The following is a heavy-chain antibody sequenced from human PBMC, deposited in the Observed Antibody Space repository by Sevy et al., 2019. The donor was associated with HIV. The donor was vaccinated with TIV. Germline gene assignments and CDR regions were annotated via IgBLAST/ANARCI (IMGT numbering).Heavy chain of an antibody. J-gene: IGHJ6*02. CDR3: ARSLLPNYYYYGMDV. D-gene: IGHD2-15*01. CDR2: ISSSSSYI. Sequence: GGSLRLSCAASGFTFSSYSMNWVRQAPGKGLEWVSSISSSSSYIYYADSVKGRFTISRDNAKNSLYLQMNSLRAEDTDVYYCARSLLPNYYYYGMDVWGQGTTVTVSS. CDR1: GFTFSSYS. V-gene: IGHV3-21*01.